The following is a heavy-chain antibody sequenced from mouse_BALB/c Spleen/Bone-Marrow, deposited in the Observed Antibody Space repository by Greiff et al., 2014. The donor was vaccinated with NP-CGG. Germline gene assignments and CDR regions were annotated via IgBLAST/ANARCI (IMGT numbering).Heavy chain of an antibody. V-gene: IGHV1-4*01. CDR1: GYTFAYYT. CDR3: AREVYGSWFAY. CDR2: INPSSGYT. Sequence: VQLQESGAELARPGASAKMSCKASGYTFAYYTVHWVKQRPGQGLEWIGYINPSSGYTNYNQKFKDKATLTTDKSSSTAYMQLSSLTSEDSAVYYCAREVYGSWFAYWGQGTLVTVSA. D-gene: IGHD2-2*01. J-gene: IGHJ3*01.